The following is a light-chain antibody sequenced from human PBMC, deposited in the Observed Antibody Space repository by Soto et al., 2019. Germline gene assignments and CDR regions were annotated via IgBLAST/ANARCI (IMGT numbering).Light chain of an antibody. CDR1: QSLLHSNGYNY. CDR2: LGS. J-gene: IGKJ1*01. V-gene: IGKV2-28*01. CDR3: MQAIQTPWT. Sequence: IVMTQSPLSLPVTPGEPASISCRSSQSLLHSNGYNYLDWYLQKPGQSPQLLIYLGSNRASGVPDRFSGSGSGTDFTLKISRVAAEDVGVYYCMQAIQTPWTFGQGTKVEIK.